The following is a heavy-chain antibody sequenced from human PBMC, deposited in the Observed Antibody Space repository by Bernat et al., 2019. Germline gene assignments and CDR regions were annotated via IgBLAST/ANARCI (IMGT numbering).Heavy chain of an antibody. J-gene: IGHJ6*02. CDR3: AKAPRITIFGVVISRGMDV. D-gene: IGHD3-3*01. CDR2: ISGSGGGT. Sequence: EVQLLESGGGLVQPGGSLRLSCAASGFTFSSYAMSWVRQAPGKGLEWVSAISGSGGGTYYADSVKGRFTISRDNSKNTLYLQMNSLRAEDTAVYYCAKAPRITIFGVVISRGMDVWGQGTTVTVSS. V-gene: IGHV3-23*01. CDR1: GFTFSSYA.